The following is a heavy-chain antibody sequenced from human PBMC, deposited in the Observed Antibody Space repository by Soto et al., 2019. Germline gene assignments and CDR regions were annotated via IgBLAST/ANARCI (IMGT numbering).Heavy chain of an antibody. D-gene: IGHD3-16*01. J-gene: IGHJ4*02. CDR1: GFTFSSYG. V-gene: IGHV3-33*01. CDR2: IWYDGSNK. CDR3: ARGVGEQPSFDY. Sequence: GGSLRLSCAASGFTFSSYGMHWVRQAPGKGLEWVAVIWYDGSNKYYADSVKGRFTISRDNSKNTLYLQMNSLRAEDTAVYYCARGVGEQPSFDYWGQGTLVTVSS.